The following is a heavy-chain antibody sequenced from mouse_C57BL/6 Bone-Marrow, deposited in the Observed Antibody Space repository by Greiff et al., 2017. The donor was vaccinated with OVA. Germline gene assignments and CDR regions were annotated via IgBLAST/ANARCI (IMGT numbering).Heavy chain of an antibody. CDR3: AKRSGITTVRGWYFDV. CDR1: GFSLTSYG. V-gene: IGHV2-5*01. D-gene: IGHD1-1*01. CDR2: IWRGGST. J-gene: IGHJ1*03. Sequence: VMLVESGPGLVQPSQSLSITCTVSGFSLTSYGVHWVRQSPGKGLEWLGVIWRGGSTDYNAAFMSRLSITKDNSKSQVFFKMNSLQADDTAIYYCAKRSGITTVRGWYFDVWGTGTTVTVSS.